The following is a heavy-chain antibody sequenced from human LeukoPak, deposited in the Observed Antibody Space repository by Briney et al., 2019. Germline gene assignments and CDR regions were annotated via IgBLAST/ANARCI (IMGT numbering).Heavy chain of an antibody. J-gene: IGHJ4*02. V-gene: IGHV4-59*12. CDR3: AREMRSPRGGFDY. Sequence: SETLSLTCTVSGGSISSYYWSWIRQPPGKGLDWIGYIYYSGSTNYNPSLKSRVTVSVDTSKNQFSLKLSSVTAADTAVYYCAREMRSPRGGFDYWDQGTLVTVSS. D-gene: IGHD3-10*01. CDR2: IYYSGST. CDR1: GGSISSYY.